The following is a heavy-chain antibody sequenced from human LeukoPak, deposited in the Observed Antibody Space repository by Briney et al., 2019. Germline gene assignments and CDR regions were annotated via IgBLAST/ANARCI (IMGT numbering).Heavy chain of an antibody. CDR3: TAATYYDFWSGYYRGTYYYYGMDV. CDR1: GFTFSSYW. J-gene: IGHJ6*02. Sequence: PGGSLRLSCAASGFTFSSYWMHWVRQAPGKGLVWVSRINSDGSSTSYADSVKGRFTISRDNAKNTLYLQMNSLRAEDTAVYYCTAATYYDFWSGYYRGTYYYYGMDVWGQGTTVTVSS. V-gene: IGHV3-74*01. CDR2: INSDGSST. D-gene: IGHD3-3*01.